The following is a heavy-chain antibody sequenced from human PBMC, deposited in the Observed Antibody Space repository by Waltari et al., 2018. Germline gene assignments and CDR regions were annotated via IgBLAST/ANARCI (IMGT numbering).Heavy chain of an antibody. V-gene: IGHV3-74*01. Sequence: EEQMAESGGALVHPGGSLRLYCAASGFTFTNYWMHWVRQAPGKGLVWVSHINTDATITNYVDSVKGRFTVSRDNAKNTLYLQMNSLTVEDTAVYYCARGSKSAMDVWGQGTTVTVSS. J-gene: IGHJ6*02. CDR2: INTDATIT. CDR3: ARGSKSAMDV. CDR1: GFTFTNYW.